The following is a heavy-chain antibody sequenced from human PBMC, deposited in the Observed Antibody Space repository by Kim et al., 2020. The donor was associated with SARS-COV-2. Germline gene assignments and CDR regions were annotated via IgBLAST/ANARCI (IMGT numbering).Heavy chain of an antibody. CDR1: GFTFSSYA. CDR2: ISGSGGST. D-gene: IGHD2-2*01. Sequence: GGSLRLSCAASGFTFSSYAMSWVRQAPGKGLEWVSAISGSGGSTYYADSVKGRFTISRDNSKNTLYLQMNSLRAEDTAVYYCAKGGRDIVVVPVYYYYGMDVWGQGTTVTVSS. V-gene: IGHV3-23*01. J-gene: IGHJ6*02. CDR3: AKGGRDIVVVPVYYYYGMDV.